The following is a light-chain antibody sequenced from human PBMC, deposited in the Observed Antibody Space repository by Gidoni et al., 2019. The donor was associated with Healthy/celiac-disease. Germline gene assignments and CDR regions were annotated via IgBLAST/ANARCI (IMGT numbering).Light chain of an antibody. CDR1: QSISSY. CDR3: QQSYSTPRT. Sequence: DIQMPQSPSSLSASVGDRVTITCRASQSISSYLNWYQQKPGKAPKLLIYAASSLQRGVPSRFSGSGSGTDFTLTISSLQPEDFATYYCQQSYSTPRTFGQGTKVEIK. V-gene: IGKV1-39*01. J-gene: IGKJ1*01. CDR2: AAS.